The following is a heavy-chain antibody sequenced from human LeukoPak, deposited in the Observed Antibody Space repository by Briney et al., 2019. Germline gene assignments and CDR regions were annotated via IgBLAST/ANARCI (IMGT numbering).Heavy chain of an antibody. CDR2: IYYSGST. CDR3: ASRVDSSGYSYYYYYMDV. D-gene: IGHD3-22*01. Sequence: SETLSLTCTVSVGSISSYYWSWIRQPPGKGLEWIGYIYYSGSTNYNPSLKSRVTISVDTSKNQFSLKLSSVTAADTAVYYCASRVDSSGYSYYYYYMDVWGKGTTVTVSS. V-gene: IGHV4-59*01. J-gene: IGHJ6*03. CDR1: VGSISSYY.